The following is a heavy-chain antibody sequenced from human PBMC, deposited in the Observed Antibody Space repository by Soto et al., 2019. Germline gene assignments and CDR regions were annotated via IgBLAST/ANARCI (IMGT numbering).Heavy chain of an antibody. CDR2: IKQDGSEK. V-gene: IGHV3-7*01. D-gene: IGHD6-19*01. CDR1: GFTFSSYW. J-gene: IGHJ6*02. CDR3: ARDGGNSSGWYYYYYGMDV. Sequence: GGSLRLSCAASGFTFSSYWMSWVRQAPGKGLEWVANIKQDGSEKYYVDSVKGRFTISRGNAKNSLYLQMNSLRAEDTAVYYCARDGGNSSGWYYYYYGMDVWGQGTTVTVSS.